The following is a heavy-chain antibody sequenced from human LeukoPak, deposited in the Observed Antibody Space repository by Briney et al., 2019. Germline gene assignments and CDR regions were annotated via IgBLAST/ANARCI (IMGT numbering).Heavy chain of an antibody. J-gene: IGHJ4*02. V-gene: IGHV3-11*05. CDR2: LPSTSSYT. D-gene: IGHD6-13*01. Sequence: GGSLRLSCVASGFTFSDYYMSWIRQAPGKGLKWVSYLPSTSSYTSYADSVKGRFTISRDNAKNSLYLQMNSLRAEDTAVYYCARAANTAAGTPTLAIDYWGQGTLVTVSS. CDR3: ARAANTAAGTPTLAIDY. CDR1: GFTFSDYY.